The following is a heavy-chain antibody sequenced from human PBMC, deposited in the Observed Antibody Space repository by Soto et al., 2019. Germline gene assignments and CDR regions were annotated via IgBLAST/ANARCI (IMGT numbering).Heavy chain of an antibody. D-gene: IGHD5-18*01. V-gene: IGHV3-30-3*01. CDR3: ARTAMVVNDAFDI. CDR1: GFTFSSYA. J-gene: IGHJ3*02. Sequence: QVQLVESGGGVVQPGRSLRLSCAASGFTFSSYAMHWVRQAPGKGLEWVAVISYDGSNKYYADSVKGRFTISRDNSKNTLFLQMNSLRAKDTAVYYCARTAMVVNDAFDIWGQGTMVTVSS. CDR2: ISYDGSNK.